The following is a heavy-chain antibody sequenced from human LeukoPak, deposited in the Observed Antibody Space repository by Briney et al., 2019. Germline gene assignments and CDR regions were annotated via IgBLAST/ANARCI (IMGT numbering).Heavy chain of an antibody. Sequence: GGSLRLSCAASGFTFSSYGMHWVRQAPGKGLEWVAFIRYDGSNKYYADSVKGRFTISRDNSKTTLYLQMNSLRAKDTAVYYCAKDPSFRPGYFDYWGQGTLVTVSS. CDR3: AKDPSFRPGYFDY. V-gene: IGHV3-30*02. CDR2: IRYDGSNK. CDR1: GFTFSSYG. J-gene: IGHJ4*02.